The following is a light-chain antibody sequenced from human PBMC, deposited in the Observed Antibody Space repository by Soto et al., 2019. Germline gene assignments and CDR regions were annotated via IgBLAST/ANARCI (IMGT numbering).Light chain of an antibody. V-gene: IGKV1-39*01. CDR2: AAS. CDR1: QTIISY. CDR3: QQSYSTPMWT. Sequence: DIQMTQSPSSLSASVGDRVTITCRASQTIISYLNWYQQKPGKAPKLLIYAASSLQSGVPSRFSGSGSGTDFTLTINSLQPEDFATYYCQQSYSTPMWTFGQGTKVEIK. J-gene: IGKJ1*01.